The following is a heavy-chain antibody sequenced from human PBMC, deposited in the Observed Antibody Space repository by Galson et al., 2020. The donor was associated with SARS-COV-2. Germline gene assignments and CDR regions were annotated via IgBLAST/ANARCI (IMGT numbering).Heavy chain of an antibody. CDR1: GGSISSSNW. CDR2: IYHSGST. CDR3: ARDSSSSSSWSHFDI. V-gene: IGHV4-4*02. J-gene: IGHJ3*02. Sequence: SETLSLTCAVSGGSISSSNWWSWVRQPPGKGLEWIGEIYHSGSTNYNPSLKSRVTISVDKSKNQFSLKLSSVTAADTAVYYCARDSSSSSSWSHFDIWGQGTMVTVSS. D-gene: IGHD6-13*01.